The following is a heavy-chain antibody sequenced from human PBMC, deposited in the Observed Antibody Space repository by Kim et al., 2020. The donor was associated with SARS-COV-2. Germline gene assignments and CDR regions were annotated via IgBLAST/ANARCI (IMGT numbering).Heavy chain of an antibody. D-gene: IGHD6-13*01. V-gene: IGHV1-58*01. CDR1: GFTFTSSA. Sequence: SVKVSCKASGFTFTSSAVQWVRQARGQRLEWLGWIGVVSGNTNYAQKFQDRVTITRDMSTSTAYMELSSLRSEDTAVYYCAADQSAAARAGGWGQGTLVTVSS. J-gene: IGHJ4*02. CDR2: IGVVSGNT. CDR3: AADQSAAARAGG.